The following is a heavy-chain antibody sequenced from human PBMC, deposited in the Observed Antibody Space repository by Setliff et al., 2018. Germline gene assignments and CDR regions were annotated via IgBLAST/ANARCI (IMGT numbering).Heavy chain of an antibody. CDR1: GGTFSSCA. CDR3: ARGPRNVVVVAATPSYFDY. V-gene: IGHV1-69*05. CDR2: IIPIFGTA. Sequence: SVKVSCKASGGTFSSCAISWVRQAPGQGLEWMGGIIPIFGTANYAQKFQGRVTITTDESTSTAYMELSSLRSEDTAVYYCARGPRNVVVVAATPSYFDYWGQGTLVTVSS. D-gene: IGHD2-15*01. J-gene: IGHJ4*02.